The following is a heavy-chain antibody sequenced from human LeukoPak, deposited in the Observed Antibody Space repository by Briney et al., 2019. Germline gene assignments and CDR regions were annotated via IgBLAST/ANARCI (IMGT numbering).Heavy chain of an antibody. V-gene: IGHV3-21*01. J-gene: IGHJ3*02. CDR2: ISSRSDYI. CDR3: ARTLWPGCSGNNDPFDI. D-gene: IGHD5-12*01. Sequence: PGGSLRLSCAASGFTFSSYSVNWVRQAPGKGLEWVSSISSRSDYIYHADSVKGRFTISRDNAKNSLYLQMNSLRAEDTALYYCARTLWPGCSGNNDPFDIWGQGTMVTVSS. CDR1: GFTFSSYS.